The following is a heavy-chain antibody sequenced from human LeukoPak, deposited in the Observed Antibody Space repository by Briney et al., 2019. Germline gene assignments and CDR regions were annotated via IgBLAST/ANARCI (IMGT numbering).Heavy chain of an antibody. Sequence: SVKVSCKASGGTLSDYAISWVRQAPGQGLEWMGGIIPRFGTTNYAQRFQGRVTITADESSSTVYMELNSLRSEDTAVFYCARHAYYDFWSGAKFDSWSQGILVTVSS. J-gene: IGHJ4*02. CDR1: GGTLSDYA. CDR2: IIPRFGTT. D-gene: IGHD3-3*01. V-gene: IGHV1-69*13. CDR3: ARHAYYDFWSGAKFDS.